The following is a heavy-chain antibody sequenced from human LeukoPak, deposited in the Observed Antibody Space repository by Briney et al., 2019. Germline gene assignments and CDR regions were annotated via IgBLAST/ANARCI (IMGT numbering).Heavy chain of an antibody. CDR1: GGSFSGYY. J-gene: IGHJ5*02. CDR3: ARVEVGWFDP. Sequence: SETLSLTCAGYGGSFSGYYWSWIRQPPGKGLEWIGEINHSGSTNYNPSLKSRATISVDTSKNQFSLKLSSVTAADTAVYYCARVEVGWFDPWGQGTLVTVSS. CDR2: INHSGST. D-gene: IGHD2-15*01. V-gene: IGHV4-34*01.